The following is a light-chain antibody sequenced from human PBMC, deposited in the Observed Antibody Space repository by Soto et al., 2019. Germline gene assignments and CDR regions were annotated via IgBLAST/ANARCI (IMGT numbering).Light chain of an antibody. CDR1: SSDVGGYNY. J-gene: IGLJ1*01. CDR3: SSYTSSSTYV. V-gene: IGLV2-14*01. CDR2: DVS. Sequence: LTQPASVSGSPGQSITISCTGTSSDVGGYNYVSWYQQHPGKAPKLMIYDVSNRPSGVSNRFSGSKSGNTASLTISGLRAEDEADYYCSSYTSSSTYVFGTGTKVTVL.